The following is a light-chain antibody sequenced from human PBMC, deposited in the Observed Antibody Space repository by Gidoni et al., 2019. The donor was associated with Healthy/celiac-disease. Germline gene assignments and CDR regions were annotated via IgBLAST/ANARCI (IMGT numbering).Light chain of an antibody. Sequence: QSALTQPRSVSESPGQSVTISCTGTSSDVGGYNYVSWYQQHPGKAPKLMIYDVSKRPSGVPDRFSGSKSGNTASLTISVLQAEDEADYYCCSYAGSYTFEGVFGGGTKLPVL. V-gene: IGLV2-11*01. CDR3: CSYAGSYTFEGV. CDR1: SSDVGGYNY. J-gene: IGLJ2*01. CDR2: DVS.